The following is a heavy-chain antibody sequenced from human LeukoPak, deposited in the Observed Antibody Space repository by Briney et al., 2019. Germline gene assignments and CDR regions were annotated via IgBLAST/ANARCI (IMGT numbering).Heavy chain of an antibody. J-gene: IGHJ4*02. D-gene: IGHD5-18*01. Sequence: PGGSLRLSCGASGSMFSNNWMSWVRQAPGKGLEWVSYISSSGSTIYYADSVKGRFTISRDNAKNSLYLQMNSLRAEDTAVYYCARAKGGYSYGIDYWGQGTLVTVSS. CDR2: ISSSGSTI. CDR3: ARAKGGYSYGIDY. CDR1: GSMFSNNW. V-gene: IGHV3-11*01.